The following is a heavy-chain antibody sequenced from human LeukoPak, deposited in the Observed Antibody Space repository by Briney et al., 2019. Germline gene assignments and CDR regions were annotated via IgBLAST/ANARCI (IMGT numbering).Heavy chain of an antibody. J-gene: IGHJ1*01. D-gene: IGHD7-27*01. CDR2: ISYDGSSR. Sequence: PGGSLRLSCAASGFSFSNYPMQWVRQAPGKGLEWVATISYDGSSRYSAASVKGRFTISRDNSKNTLSLQMNSLRVEDTAMYYCASPHGRPNGDWGQGTLVTVSS. V-gene: IGHV3-30*04. CDR3: ASPHGRPNGD. CDR1: GFSFSNYP.